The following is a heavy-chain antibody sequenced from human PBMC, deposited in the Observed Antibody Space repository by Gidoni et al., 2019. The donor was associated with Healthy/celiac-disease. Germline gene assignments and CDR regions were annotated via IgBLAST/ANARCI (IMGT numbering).Heavy chain of an antibody. CDR2: IIPILGIA. V-gene: IGHV1-69*02. Sequence: QVQLVQSGAEVKKPGSSVKVSCKASGGTFSSYTISWVRQAPGQGLEWMGRIIPILGIANYAQKFQGRVTITADKSTSTAYMELSSLRSEDTAVYYCARGYSYAHTTDDAFDIWGQGTMVTVSS. CDR3: ARGYSYAHTTDDAFDI. D-gene: IGHD5-18*01. CDR1: GGTFSSYT. J-gene: IGHJ3*02.